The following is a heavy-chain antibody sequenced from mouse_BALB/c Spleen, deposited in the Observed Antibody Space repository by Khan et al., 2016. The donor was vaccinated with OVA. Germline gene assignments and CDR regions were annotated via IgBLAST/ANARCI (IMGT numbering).Heavy chain of an antibody. V-gene: IGHV1S81*02. D-gene: IGHD1-1*01. Sequence: QVQLQQSGAELVKAGASVKMSCKASGYTFTSYWMHWVKQRLGQGLEWFAETNPTNGRTYYNEKFKRKATLTVDTSSSTAYMLLSGPTCEDSAVYYCARIKKIVATYFDYWGQGTTLTVSS. CDR2: TNPTNGRT. CDR1: GYTFTSYW. J-gene: IGHJ2*01. CDR3: ARIKKIVATYFDY.